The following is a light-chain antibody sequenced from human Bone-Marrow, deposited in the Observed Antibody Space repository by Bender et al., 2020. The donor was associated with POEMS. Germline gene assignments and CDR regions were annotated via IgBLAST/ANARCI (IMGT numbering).Light chain of an antibody. CDR2: EGI. J-gene: IGLJ3*02. Sequence: SYVLTQPPSVSVAPGQAARIACGGNNIGSESVHWYQQKPGQAPVLVVYEGIKRPSGIPERFSGSYSGTMAALTISGAQVEDEADYYCFSTDGSGYHRVFGGGTKLTVL. V-gene: IGLV3-10*01. CDR3: FSTDGSGYHRV. CDR1: IGSES.